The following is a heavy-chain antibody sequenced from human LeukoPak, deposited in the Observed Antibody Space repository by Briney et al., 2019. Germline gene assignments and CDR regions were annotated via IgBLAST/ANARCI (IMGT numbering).Heavy chain of an antibody. V-gene: IGHV4-59*01. CDR1: GGSISGYY. CDR3: ARGSGFY. CDR2: IYYSGRT. Sequence: PSETLSLTCTVSGGSISGYYWSWIRQPPGKGLEWIGYIYYSGRTNYNPSLKSRVTLSVDTSKNQFSLNLSSVTAADTAVYYCARGSGFYWGQGTLVTASS. D-gene: IGHD3-16*01. J-gene: IGHJ4*02.